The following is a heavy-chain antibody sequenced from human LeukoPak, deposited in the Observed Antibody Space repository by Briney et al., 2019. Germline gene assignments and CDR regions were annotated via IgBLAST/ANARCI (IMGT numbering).Heavy chain of an antibody. Sequence: GGSLRLSCAASGFTFSTHTMNWVRQAPGKGLEWVSSITAGSINMYYADAVKGRFTISRDNAKNSLFLQMNSLRAEDTAVYYCAKVQGSKYQLLLYYFDYWGQGTLVTVSS. D-gene: IGHD2-2*01. CDR1: GFTFSTHT. CDR2: ITAGSINM. V-gene: IGHV3-21*04. J-gene: IGHJ4*02. CDR3: AKVQGSKYQLLLYYFDY.